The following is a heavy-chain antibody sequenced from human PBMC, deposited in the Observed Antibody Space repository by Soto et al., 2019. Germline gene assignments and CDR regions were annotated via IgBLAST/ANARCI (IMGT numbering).Heavy chain of an antibody. CDR1: GFSLSTTGVG. J-gene: IGHJ5*02. Sequence: QITLKESGPPLVRPTQTLTLTCTFSGFSLSTTGVGVGWIRQPPGKALEWLALIYWDDDKRYSPSLKSRLTITKDTSKNEVILTMTNMDPVDTATYYCAQRLRVFGLGRERANYFDLWGQGTLVTVSS. D-gene: IGHD3-16*01. V-gene: IGHV2-5*02. CDR2: IYWDDDK. CDR3: AQRLRVFGLGRERANYFDL.